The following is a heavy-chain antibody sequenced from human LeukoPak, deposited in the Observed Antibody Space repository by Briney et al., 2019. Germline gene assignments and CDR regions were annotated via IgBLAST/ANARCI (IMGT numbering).Heavy chain of an antibody. V-gene: IGHV1-46*01. J-gene: IGHJ4*02. Sequence: ASVKVSCKASGYTFTSYYMHWVRQAPGQGLEWMGIINPSGGSTSYAQKFQGRVTMTRDTSISTAYMELSRLRSDDTAVYYCAREFSSSSEFYPHFDYWGQGTLVTVSS. CDR2: INPSGGST. CDR3: AREFSSSSEFYPHFDY. CDR1: GYTFTSYY. D-gene: IGHD6-6*01.